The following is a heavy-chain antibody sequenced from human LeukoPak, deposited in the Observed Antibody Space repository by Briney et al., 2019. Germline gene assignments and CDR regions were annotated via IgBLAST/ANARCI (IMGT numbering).Heavy chain of an antibody. Sequence: GASVKVSCKASGYTFTSYGFRWVRQAPGRGLEWMGWISAYNGDTNYAQKLQGRVTMTTDTSTSTAYMVLRSLRSDDTAVYYCARDSVAMSTIRDFGYWGQGTLVTVSS. V-gene: IGHV1-18*01. D-gene: IGHD5-24*01. CDR1: GYTFTSYG. CDR3: ARDSVAMSTIRDFGY. CDR2: ISAYNGDT. J-gene: IGHJ4*02.